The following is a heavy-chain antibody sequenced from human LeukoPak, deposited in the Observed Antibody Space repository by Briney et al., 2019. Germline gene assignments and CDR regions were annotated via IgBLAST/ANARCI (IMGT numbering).Heavy chain of an antibody. D-gene: IGHD3-22*01. V-gene: IGHV4-61*02. CDR2: VYTSGST. Sequence: TSETLSLTCTVSGGSISSDNYSWSWIRQPAGKGLEWIGRVYTSGSTNYNPSLKSRVTISVDTSKKQFSLKLSSVTAADTAVYYCAREKIGYYDGSGRGWFDPWGQGTLVTVSS. J-gene: IGHJ5*02. CDR3: AREKIGYYDGSGRGWFDP. CDR1: GGSISSDNYS.